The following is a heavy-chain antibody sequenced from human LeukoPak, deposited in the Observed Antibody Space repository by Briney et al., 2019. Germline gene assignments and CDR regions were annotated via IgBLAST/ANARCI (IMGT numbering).Heavy chain of an antibody. Sequence: SETLSLTCTVSGGSISSYYWSLIRQPPGKGLEWIGYIYYSGSTNYNPSLKSRVTISVDTSKNQFSLKLSSVTAADTAVYYCARGRYQLLYSWFDPWGQGTLVTVSS. CDR2: IYYSGST. J-gene: IGHJ5*02. V-gene: IGHV4-59*01. CDR1: GGSISSYY. CDR3: ARGRYQLLYSWFDP. D-gene: IGHD2-2*02.